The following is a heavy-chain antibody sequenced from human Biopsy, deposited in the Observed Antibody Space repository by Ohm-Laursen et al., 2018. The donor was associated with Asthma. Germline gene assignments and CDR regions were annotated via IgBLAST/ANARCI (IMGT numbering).Heavy chain of an antibody. V-gene: IGHV3-23*01. CDR3: AKDRDYDILTGPPGFDY. J-gene: IGHJ4*02. CDR1: GFTFSSYA. D-gene: IGHD3-9*01. Sequence: SLRLSCAASGFTFSSYAMSWVRQAPGKGLEWGSAISGSGGSTYYADSVKGRFTISRDNSKNTLYLQMNSLRAEDTAVYYCAKDRDYDILTGPPGFDYWGQGTLVTVSS. CDR2: ISGSGGST.